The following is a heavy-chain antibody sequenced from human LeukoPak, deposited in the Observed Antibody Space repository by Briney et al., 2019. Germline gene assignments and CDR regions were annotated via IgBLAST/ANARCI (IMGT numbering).Heavy chain of an antibody. CDR3: TRASYCSSTSCYGGYFDY. V-gene: IGHV3-49*04. D-gene: IGHD2-2*01. CDR1: GFTFGDYA. J-gene: IGHJ4*02. CDR2: IRSKAYGGTT. Sequence: GGSLRLSCTASGFTFGDYAMSWVRQAPGKGLEWVGFIRSKAYGGTTEYAASVKGRFTISRDDSKSIAYLQMNSLKTEDTAVYYCTRASYCSSTSCYGGYFDYWGQGTLVTVSS.